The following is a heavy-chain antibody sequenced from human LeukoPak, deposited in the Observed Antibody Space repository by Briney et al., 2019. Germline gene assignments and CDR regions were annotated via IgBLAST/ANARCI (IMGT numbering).Heavy chain of an antibody. CDR1: GYTFTGYY. Sequence: ASVKVSCKASGYTFTGYYMHWVRQAPGQGLEWMGWINPNSGGTNYAQKFQGRVTMTRDTSISTAYMELSRLRSDDTAVYYCARDRASGSGGGDFDYWGQGTLVTVSS. V-gene: IGHV1-2*02. J-gene: IGHJ4*02. CDR2: INPNSGGT. D-gene: IGHD3-10*01. CDR3: ARDRASGSGGGDFDY.